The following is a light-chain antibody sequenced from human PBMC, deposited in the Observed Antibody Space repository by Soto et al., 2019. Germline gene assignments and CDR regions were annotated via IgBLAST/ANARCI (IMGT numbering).Light chain of an antibody. J-gene: IGKJ2*01. V-gene: IGKV1-5*03. CDR2: KAS. CDR3: QQYNSFHT. Sequence: DIQMTQSPSTLSASVGDRVTITCRASQSISSWLAWYQQKPGKAPKLLIYKASSLESGVPSTFSGSGSGTEFTLTISSLQPVDFATYYCQQYNSFHTFGQGTKLEIK. CDR1: QSISSW.